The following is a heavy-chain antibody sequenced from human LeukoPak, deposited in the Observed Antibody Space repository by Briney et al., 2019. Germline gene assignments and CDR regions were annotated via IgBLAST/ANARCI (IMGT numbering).Heavy chain of an antibody. V-gene: IGHV3-21*01. J-gene: IGHJ4*02. D-gene: IGHD1-26*01. CDR1: GFTFSSYS. Sequence: GGSLRLSCAASGFTFSSYSMNWVRQAPGKGLEWVSSISSSSSYIYYADSVKGRFTISRDNAKSSLYLQMNSLRAEDTAVYYCARNGGGYLWYFDYWGQGTLVTVSS. CDR2: ISSSSSYI. CDR3: ARNGGGYLWYFDY.